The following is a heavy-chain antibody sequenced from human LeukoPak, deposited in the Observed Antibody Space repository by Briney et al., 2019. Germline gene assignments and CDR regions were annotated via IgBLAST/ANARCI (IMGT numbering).Heavy chain of an antibody. J-gene: IGHJ4*02. V-gene: IGHV4-39*01. CDR2: IYYSGST. CDR3: ARYVVVPAAIGSRYFDY. D-gene: IGHD2-2*01. CDR1: GGSISSSSYY. Sequence: PSETLSLTCTVSGGSISSSSYYWGWIRQPPGKGLEWIGSIYYSGSTYYNPSLKSRVTISVDTSKNQFSLKLSSVTAADTAVYYCARYVVVPAAIGSRYFDYWGQGTLVTVSS.